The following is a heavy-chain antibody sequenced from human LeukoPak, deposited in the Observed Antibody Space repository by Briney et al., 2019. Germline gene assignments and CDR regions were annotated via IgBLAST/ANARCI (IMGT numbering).Heavy chain of an antibody. CDR3: ARELRDCSSTSCYTPTLWY. D-gene: IGHD2-2*02. CDR1: GCSFSGYG. J-gene: IGHJ4*02. CDR2: IIPIFGTA. Sequence: GASVKVSCKASGCSFSGYGFSWVRQPPGQGLEWMGGIIPIFGTANYAQKLQGRVTITADESTSTAYMELSSLRSEDTAVYYCARELRDCSSTSCYTPTLWYWGQGTLVTVSS. V-gene: IGHV1-69*13.